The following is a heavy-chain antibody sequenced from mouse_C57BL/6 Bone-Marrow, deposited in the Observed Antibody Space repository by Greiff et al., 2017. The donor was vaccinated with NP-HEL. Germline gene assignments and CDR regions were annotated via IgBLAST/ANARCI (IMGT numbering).Heavy chain of an antibody. CDR1: GYAFSSYW. Sequence: VQLQQSGAELVKPGASVKISCKASGYAFSSYWMNWVKQRPGKGLEWIGQIYPGDGDTNYNGKFKGKATLTADKSSSTAYMQLSSLTSEDSSVYFCANSPLTTLLDYWGQGTTLTVSS. J-gene: IGHJ2*01. D-gene: IGHD1-1*01. CDR3: ANSPLTTLLDY. CDR2: IYPGDGDT. V-gene: IGHV1-80*01.